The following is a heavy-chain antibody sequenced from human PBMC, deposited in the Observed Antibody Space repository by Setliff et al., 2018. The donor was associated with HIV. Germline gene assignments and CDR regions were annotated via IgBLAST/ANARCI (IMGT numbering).Heavy chain of an antibody. D-gene: IGHD6-19*01. CDR3: ARRAVAVDY. J-gene: IGHJ4*02. CDR2: IYYSGST. Sequence: PSETLSLTCTVSGGSISSYYWNWIRQPPGKGLEWIGYIYYSGSTNYNPSLKSRVTISVDTSKNQFSLKLSSVTAADTAVHYCARRAVAVDYWGQGTLVTVPS. V-gene: IGHV4-59*08. CDR1: GGSISSYY.